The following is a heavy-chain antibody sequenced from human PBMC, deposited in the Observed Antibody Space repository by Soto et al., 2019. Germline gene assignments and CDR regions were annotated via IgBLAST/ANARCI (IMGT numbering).Heavy chain of an antibody. D-gene: IGHD4-17*01. CDR1: GYTFTSYG. CDR3: ARRPPRYGDYWFEP. J-gene: IGHJ5*02. V-gene: IGHV1-18*01. CDR2: ISAYNGNT. Sequence: ASVKVSCKASGYTFTSYGISCVRQAPGQGLEWMGWISAYNGNTNYAQKLQGRVTMTRSTSISTAYMELSSLRSEDTAVYYCARRPPRYGDYWFEPWGQGTLVTVSS.